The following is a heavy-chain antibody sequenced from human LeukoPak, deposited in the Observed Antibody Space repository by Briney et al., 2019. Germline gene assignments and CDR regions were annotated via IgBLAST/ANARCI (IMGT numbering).Heavy chain of an antibody. CDR3: AKDLTMIVVVSVDY. V-gene: IGHV3-23*01. CDR2: ISGSGGST. CDR1: GFTFSSYA. J-gene: IGHJ4*02. D-gene: IGHD3-22*01. Sequence: PGGSLRLSCAASGFTFSSYAMSWVRQAPGKGLEWVSAISGSGGSTYYADSVKGRITISRDNSKNTPYLQMNSLRAEDTAVYYCAKDLTMIVVVSVDYWGQGTLVTVSS.